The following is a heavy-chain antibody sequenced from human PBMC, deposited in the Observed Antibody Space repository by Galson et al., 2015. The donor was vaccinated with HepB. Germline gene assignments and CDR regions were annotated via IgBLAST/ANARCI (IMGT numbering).Heavy chain of an antibody. CDR3: ARVSQYVGAAAIRYFDY. V-gene: IGHV3-74*01. Sequence: SLRLSCAASGFTFSSYWMHGVRQPPGMGLVWVSRIDPDGSVTTYADSVKGRFTISRDNAKNTLYLQMNSLRAEDLAVYYCARVSQYVGAAAIRYFDYWGQGTLVTVSA. J-gene: IGHJ4*02. CDR1: GFTFSSYW. D-gene: IGHD1-26*01. CDR2: IDPDGSVT.